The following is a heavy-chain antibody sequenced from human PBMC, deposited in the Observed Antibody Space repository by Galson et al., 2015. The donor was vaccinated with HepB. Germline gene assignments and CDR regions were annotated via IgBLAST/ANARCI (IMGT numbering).Heavy chain of an antibody. CDR2: ISGSGGGT. CDR3: AKGMPRGYFDY. Sequence: SLRLSCAASGLTFSSHTMSWVRQAPGKGLEWVSGISGSGGGTYYADSVKGRFTISRDNSKNTLYLQMNSLGADDTAVYYCAKGMPRGYFDYWGQGSLVTVSS. D-gene: IGHD3-10*01. V-gene: IGHV3-23*01. J-gene: IGHJ4*02. CDR1: GLTFSSHT.